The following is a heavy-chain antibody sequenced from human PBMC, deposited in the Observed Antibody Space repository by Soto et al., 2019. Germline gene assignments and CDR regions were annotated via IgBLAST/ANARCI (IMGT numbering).Heavy chain of an antibody. D-gene: IGHD2-15*01. J-gene: IGHJ4*02. CDR2: IYDSGKT. V-gene: IGHV4-59*08. CDR1: GGSISSNY. CDR3: ARRHRYCSGSSCFLFDY. Sequence: SETLSLTCTVSGGSISSNYWSWIRQSPGKGQEWIGYIYDSGKTSYNPSLKSRVTISADMSKNQFSLWLSSVTAADTAVYYCARRHRYCSGSSCFLFDYWGPGILVTVSS.